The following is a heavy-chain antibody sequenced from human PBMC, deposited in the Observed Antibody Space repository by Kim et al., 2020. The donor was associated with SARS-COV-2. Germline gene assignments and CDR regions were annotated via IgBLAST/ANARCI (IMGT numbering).Heavy chain of an antibody. V-gene: IGHV4-31*03. CDR3: ARWGPDFYRGFDP. CDR1: GGSITSGGYY. Sequence: SETLSLTCTVSGGSITSGGYYWNWVRQRPGKGLEWIGYMYYSGNTNYNPSLKSRVTISGDTSKNQVSLRLTSVTAADTAVYYCARWGPDFYRGFDPWGQGTLVTVSS. J-gene: IGHJ5*02. CDR2: MYYSGNT. D-gene: IGHD2-21*02.